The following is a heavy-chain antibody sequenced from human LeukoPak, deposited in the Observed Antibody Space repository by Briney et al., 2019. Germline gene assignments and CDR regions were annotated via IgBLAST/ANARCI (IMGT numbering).Heavy chain of an antibody. J-gene: IGHJ3*02. CDR3: ARLITMIADGYDI. Sequence: GASLKVSCKASGYTFTDYYMHWVRQAPGQGPEWMGWMNPNSGGANIAQRFQGRVTMTRDTSIGTAYMDLSRLRSDDTAVYYCARLITMIADGYDIWGQGTVVTVSS. CDR2: MNPNSGGA. V-gene: IGHV1-2*02. CDR1: GYTFTDYY. D-gene: IGHD3-22*01.